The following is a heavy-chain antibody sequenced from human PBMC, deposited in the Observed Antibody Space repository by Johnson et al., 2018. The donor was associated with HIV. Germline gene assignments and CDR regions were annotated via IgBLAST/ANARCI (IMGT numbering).Heavy chain of an antibody. D-gene: IGHD3-22*01. CDR3: ARVGVGGTYYYDSSGRAGGAFDI. Sequence: VQLVESGGGLVQPGGSLRLSCAASGFTFSSYWMHWVRQAPGKGLVWVSRINSDGSSTSYADSVKGRFTISRANAKNTLYLQMNSLRAEDTSVFYCARVGVGGTYYYDSSGRAGGAFDIWGQGTMVTVSS. J-gene: IGHJ3*02. CDR1: GFTFSSYW. CDR2: INSDGSST. V-gene: IGHV3-74*01.